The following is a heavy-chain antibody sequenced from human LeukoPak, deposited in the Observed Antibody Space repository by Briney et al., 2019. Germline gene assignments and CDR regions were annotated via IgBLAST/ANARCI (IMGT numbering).Heavy chain of an antibody. V-gene: IGHV3-74*03. D-gene: IGHD3-10*01. Sequence: GGSLRLSCAGSGFPFSNYWIHWVRRAPGKGLVWVSRVSSDGTSTLYADSVKDRFTISRDNAKNTLYLQMNSLRAEDTAVYYCARDFGPSRRAFDIWGQGTLVTVSS. CDR1: GFPFSNYW. J-gene: IGHJ3*02. CDR3: ARDFGPSRRAFDI. CDR2: VSSDGTST.